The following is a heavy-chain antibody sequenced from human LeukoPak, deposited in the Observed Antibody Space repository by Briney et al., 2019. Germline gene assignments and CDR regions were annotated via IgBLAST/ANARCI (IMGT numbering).Heavy chain of an antibody. D-gene: IGHD3-22*01. CDR3: AADEFYYDTSGFWDPDY. Sequence: SVKVSCKASGFIFISSTLQWVRQARGQRPEWIGWIVVGSGNTDYAQRFQQRVNITRDMSTGTAYMELSSLRSEDTAVYYCAADEFYYDTSGFWDPDYWGQGTLVTVSS. CDR1: GFIFISST. V-gene: IGHV1-58*01. CDR2: IVVGSGNT. J-gene: IGHJ4*02.